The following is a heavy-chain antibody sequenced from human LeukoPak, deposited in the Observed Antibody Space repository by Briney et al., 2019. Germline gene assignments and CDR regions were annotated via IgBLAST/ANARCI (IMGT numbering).Heavy chain of an antibody. CDR3: AKGSYYDYVWGSYPIDY. D-gene: IGHD3-16*02. CDR2: ISSSGSTI. Sequence: GGSLRLSCAASGFTFSDYYMSWIRQAPGKGLEWVSYISSSGSTIYYADSVKGRFTISRDNSKNTLYLQMNSLRAEDTAVYYCAKGSYYDYVWGSYPIDYWGQGTLVTVSS. CDR1: GFTFSDYY. V-gene: IGHV3-11*01. J-gene: IGHJ4*02.